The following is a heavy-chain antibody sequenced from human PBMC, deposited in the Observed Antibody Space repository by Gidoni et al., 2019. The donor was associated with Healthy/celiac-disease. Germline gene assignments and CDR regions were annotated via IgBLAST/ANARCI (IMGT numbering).Heavy chain of an antibody. V-gene: IGHV3-21*01. CDR1: GFTFSSYS. CDR3: ARDKGLSNIAARPYYYGMDV. Sequence: EVQLVESGGGLVKPGGSLRLSCAASGFTFSSYSINWVRQAPGKGLGWVSSISSSSMYIYYADSVKGRFTISRDNAKNSLYLQMNSLRAEDTAVYYCARDKGLSNIAARPYYYGMDVWGQGTTVTVSS. J-gene: IGHJ6*02. CDR2: ISSSSMYI. D-gene: IGHD6-6*01.